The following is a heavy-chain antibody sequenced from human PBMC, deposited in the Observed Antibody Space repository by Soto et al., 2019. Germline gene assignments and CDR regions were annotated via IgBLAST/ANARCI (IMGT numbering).Heavy chain of an antibody. CDR3: ARDFHDSSGYYYGDPAFDI. CDR1: GVYISSYY. Sequence: SETLSLTCTVSGVYISSYYWSWIRQPPGKGLEWIGYIYYSGSTNYNPSLKSRVAISVDTSKNQSSLKLSSVTAADTAVYYCARDFHDSSGYYYGDPAFDIWGQGTMVTVSS. V-gene: IGHV4-59*01. J-gene: IGHJ3*02. D-gene: IGHD3-22*01. CDR2: IYYSGST.